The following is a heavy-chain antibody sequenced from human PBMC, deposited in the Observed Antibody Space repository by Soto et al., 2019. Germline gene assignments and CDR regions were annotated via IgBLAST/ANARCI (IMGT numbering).Heavy chain of an antibody. CDR1: GGTFSSYT. CDR3: ARDDGIAAAGTLY. D-gene: IGHD6-13*01. V-gene: IGHV1-69*08. J-gene: IGHJ4*02. Sequence: QVQLVQSGAEVKKPGSSVKVSCKAYGGTFSSYTISWVRQAPGQGLEWMGRIIPILGIANYAQKFQGRVTITADKSTSTAYMELSSLRSEDTAVYYCARDDGIAAAGTLYWGQGTLVTVSS. CDR2: IIPILGIA.